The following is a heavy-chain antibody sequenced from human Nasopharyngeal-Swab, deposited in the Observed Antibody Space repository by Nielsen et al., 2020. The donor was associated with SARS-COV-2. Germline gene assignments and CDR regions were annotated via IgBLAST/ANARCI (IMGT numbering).Heavy chain of an antibody. D-gene: IGHD4-23*01. CDR2: INHSGST. CDR1: GGSFSGYY. CDR3: ARERASWTVAGGYFDL. Sequence: SETLSLTCAVYGGSFSGYYWSWIRQPPGKGLEWIGEINHSGSTNNNPSLKSRVTISVDTSKNQFSLKLSSVTAADTAVYYCARERASWTVAGGYFDLWGCGTLVTVSS. J-gene: IGHJ2*01. V-gene: IGHV4-34*09.